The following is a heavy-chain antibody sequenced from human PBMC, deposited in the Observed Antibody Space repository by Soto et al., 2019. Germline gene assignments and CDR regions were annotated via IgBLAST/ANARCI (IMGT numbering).Heavy chain of an antibody. D-gene: IGHD2-15*01. CDR3: VLQSGGWLLPFDT. V-gene: IGHV2-5*02. J-gene: IGHJ5*02. CDR1: GFSLRNTGVG. CDR2: IYWGDDK. Sequence: QITFKESGPPLVKPTQTLTLTCTLSGFSLRNTGVGVGWIGQPPGQALEWLALIYWGDDKRYSPSLKSRLSITRDTSKSQVVLTMTNMDPMDTAKCYCVLQSGGWLLPFDTWGQGTLDTVSS.